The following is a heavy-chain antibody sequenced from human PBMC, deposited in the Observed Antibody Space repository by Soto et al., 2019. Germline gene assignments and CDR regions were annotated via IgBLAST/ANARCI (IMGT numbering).Heavy chain of an antibody. Sequence: EVQLVESGGGLVQPGGSLRLSCAAYGFALSGYWMTWIRQAPGKGLEWVASINPDGTLKYYVDSVKGRFTISRDNADNSLFLQMISLRVEDTAVYYCARWESGDWYLGIWGQGTLVTVSS. J-gene: IGHJ4*02. D-gene: IGHD2-21*02. CDR2: INPDGTLK. CDR1: GFALSGYW. CDR3: ARWESGDWYLGI. V-gene: IGHV3-7*03.